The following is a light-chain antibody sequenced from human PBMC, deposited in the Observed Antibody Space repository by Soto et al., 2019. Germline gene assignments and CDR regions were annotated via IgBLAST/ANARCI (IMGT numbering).Light chain of an antibody. CDR3: QQYNSYWWT. V-gene: IGKV1-5*03. J-gene: IGKJ1*01. CDR1: QSISSW. CDR2: KAS. Sequence: DIQMTQSPSTLSASVGDRVTITCRASQSISSWLAWFQQKPGKAPKLLIYKASNLDSGVPSRFSGSGSGTEFTLTIRALHPDDFATYYCQQYNSYWWTFGQGTKVEI.